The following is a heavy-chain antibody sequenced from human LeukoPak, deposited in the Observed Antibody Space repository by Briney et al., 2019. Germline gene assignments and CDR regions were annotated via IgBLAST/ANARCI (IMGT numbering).Heavy chain of an antibody. CDR1: GGSISSGGYY. J-gene: IGHJ4*02. D-gene: IGHD6-13*01. CDR3: ARAIAAAGNYFDY. V-gene: IGHV4-31*03. CDR2: IYYSGST. Sequence: SETLSLTCTVSGGSISSGGYYWSWIRQHPGNGLEWIGYIYYSGSTYCNPSLKSRVTISVDTSKNQFSLKLSSVTAADTAVYYCARAIAAAGNYFDYWGQGTLVTVSS.